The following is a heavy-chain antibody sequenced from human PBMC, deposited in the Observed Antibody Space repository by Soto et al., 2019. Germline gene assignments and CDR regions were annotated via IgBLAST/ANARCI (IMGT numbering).Heavy chain of an antibody. CDR2: ISSNGGST. D-gene: IGHD3-3*01. Sequence: LRLSCSASGFTFSSYAMHWVRQAPGKGLEYVSAISSNGGSTYYADSVKGRFTISRDNSKNTLYLQMNSLRAEDTAVYYCAHYYYDFWSGPGDDAFDIWGQGTMVTVSS. CDR1: GFTFSSYA. J-gene: IGHJ3*02. V-gene: IGHV3-64*04. CDR3: AHYYYDFWSGPGDDAFDI.